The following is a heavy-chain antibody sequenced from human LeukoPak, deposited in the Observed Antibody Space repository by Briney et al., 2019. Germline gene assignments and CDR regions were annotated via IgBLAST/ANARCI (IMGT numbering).Heavy chain of an antibody. D-gene: IGHD5-24*01. CDR2: INPNSGGT. J-gene: IGHJ3*02. CDR3: TISIKGRWLQFFAFDI. V-gene: IGHV1-2*02. CDR1: GYTFTGYY. Sequence: ASVKVSCKASGYTFTGYYMHWVRQAPPQGLEWMGWINPNSGGTNYAQKFQGRVPMTRDTSISTAHMELSRLRSDDTAVYYCTISIKGRWLQFFAFDIWGQGTMVTVFS.